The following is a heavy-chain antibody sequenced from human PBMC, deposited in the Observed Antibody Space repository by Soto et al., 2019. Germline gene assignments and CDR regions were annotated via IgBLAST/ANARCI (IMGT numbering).Heavy chain of an antibody. V-gene: IGHV4-59*08. J-gene: IGHJ5*01. CDR3: ARLGGSYRSWFDS. CDR1: GASVSSHS. Sequence: PDTLSLTCPVSGASVSSHSWSWIRQPPGKGLEWIGYIYYSVSPTYNPSPKTRVTISVDPPKNHFSPKLTPVTDADMAVYYSARLGGSYRSWFDSWGQGTLVTVSS. CDR2: IYYSVSP. D-gene: IGHD1-26*01.